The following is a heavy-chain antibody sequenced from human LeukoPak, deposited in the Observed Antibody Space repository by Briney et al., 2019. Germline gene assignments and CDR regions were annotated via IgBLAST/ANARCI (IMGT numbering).Heavy chain of an antibody. D-gene: IGHD1-26*01. V-gene: IGHV3-15*01. Sequence: GGSLRLSCAASGFTFSNAWMSWVRQAPGKGLEWVGRIKSKTDGGTTDYAAPVKGRFTISRDDSKNTLYLQMNSLKTEDTAVYYCTTDSRPPYSGSYFDYWGQGTLVTVSS. CDR1: GFTFSNAW. J-gene: IGHJ4*02. CDR3: TTDSRPPYSGSYFDY. CDR2: IKSKTDGGTT.